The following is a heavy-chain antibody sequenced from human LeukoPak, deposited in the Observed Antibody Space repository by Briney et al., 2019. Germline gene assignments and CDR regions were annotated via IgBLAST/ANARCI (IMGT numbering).Heavy chain of an antibody. Sequence: GGSLRLSCAASGFIFSDYGMHWVRQAPGKGLEWVTMVRNDGGDKYYEDSVTGRFTISRDNSKNTLYLQMNSLRPEDTAVYYCSKHYYGSGSQKYYFDYWGQGTLVTASS. CDR1: GFIFSDYG. V-gene: IGHV3-30*02. D-gene: IGHD3-10*01. J-gene: IGHJ4*02. CDR2: VRNDGGDK. CDR3: SKHYYGSGSQKYYFDY.